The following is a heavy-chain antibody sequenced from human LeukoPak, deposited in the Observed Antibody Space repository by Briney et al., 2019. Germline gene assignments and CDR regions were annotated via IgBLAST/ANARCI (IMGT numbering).Heavy chain of an antibody. CDR1: GYTFTSYA. J-gene: IGHJ4*02. D-gene: IGHD1-26*01. CDR3: ARDSGSGSNDY. V-gene: IGHV1-3*01. CDR2: ISAGNGNT. Sequence: AASVKVSCKASGYTFTSYAIHWVRQAPGHRLEWMGWISAGNGNTKYSQNFQGRVTFISNTSATTAFMELSSLRSEDAAVYYCARDSGSGSNDYWGQGTLVTVSS.